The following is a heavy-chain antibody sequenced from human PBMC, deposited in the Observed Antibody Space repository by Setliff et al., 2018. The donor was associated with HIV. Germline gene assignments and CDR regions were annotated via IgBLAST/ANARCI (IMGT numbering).Heavy chain of an antibody. CDR2: INSDGSII. CDR1: GFTFGPFW. D-gene: IGHD3-10*01. CDR3: ARDRGYPDSFNI. Sequence: GGSLRLSCVASGFTFGPFWMHWVRQAPGKGLEWVSYINSDGSIITYGESVKGRFTISRDDAKNTLYLQMNSLRAEDTAVYYCARDRGYPDSFNIWGQGTVVTVSS. J-gene: IGHJ3*02. V-gene: IGHV3-74*01.